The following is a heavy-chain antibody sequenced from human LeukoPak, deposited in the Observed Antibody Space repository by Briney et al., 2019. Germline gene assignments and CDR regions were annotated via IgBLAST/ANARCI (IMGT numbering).Heavy chain of an antibody. Sequence: SETLSLTCTVSGGSISSYYWSWLRQPPGKGVEWIGYIYYSGSTNYNPSLKSRVTISVDTSKNQFSLKLSSVTAADTAVYYCARNDYGDYNGWFDPWGQGTLVTVSS. J-gene: IGHJ5*02. D-gene: IGHD4-17*01. CDR1: GGSISSYY. V-gene: IGHV4-59*01. CDR3: ARNDYGDYNGWFDP. CDR2: IYYSGST.